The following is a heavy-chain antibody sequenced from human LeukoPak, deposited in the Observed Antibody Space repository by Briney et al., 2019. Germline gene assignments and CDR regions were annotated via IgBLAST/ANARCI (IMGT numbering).Heavy chain of an antibody. J-gene: IGHJ4*02. CDR3: ARGEAAAGIEVDY. V-gene: IGHV1-2*02. CDR1: GYTFTGYY. CDR2: INPNSGGT. Sequence: WASVKVSCKASGYTFTGYYMHWVRQDPGQGLEWMGWINPNSGGTNYAQKFQGRVTMTRDTSISTAYMELSRLRSDDTAVYYCARGEAAAGIEVDYWGQGTLVTVSS. D-gene: IGHD6-13*01.